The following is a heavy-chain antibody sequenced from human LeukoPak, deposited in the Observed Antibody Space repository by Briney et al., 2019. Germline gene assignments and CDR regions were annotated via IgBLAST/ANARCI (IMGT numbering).Heavy chain of an antibody. V-gene: IGHV3-48*03. D-gene: IGHD3-9*01. CDR3: AKDMGPTSYDILTGDAFDI. Sequence: PGGSLRLSCAASGFTFSSYEMNWVRQAPGKGLEWVSYISSSGSTIYYADSVKGRFTISRDNAKNSLYLQMNSLRAEDTALYYCAKDMGPTSYDILTGDAFDIWGQGTMVTVSS. CDR2: ISSSGSTI. CDR1: GFTFSSYE. J-gene: IGHJ3*02.